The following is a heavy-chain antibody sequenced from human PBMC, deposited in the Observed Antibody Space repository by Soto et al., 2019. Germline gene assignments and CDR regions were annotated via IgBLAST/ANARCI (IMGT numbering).Heavy chain of an antibody. D-gene: IGHD3-10*01. CDR3: ANLPLYGSGFDC. J-gene: IGHJ4*02. CDR2: ISWNGAAT. V-gene: IGHV3-9*01. CDR1: GFTFDDYV. Sequence: EAHLVESGGGLVQPGRSLRLSCVASGFTFDDYVIHWVRQAPGKGLEWVSGISWNGAATGYADSVKGRFTISRDNAKNSLYLQMSSLRTEDTAIYYCANLPLYGSGFDCWGQGTLVTVSS.